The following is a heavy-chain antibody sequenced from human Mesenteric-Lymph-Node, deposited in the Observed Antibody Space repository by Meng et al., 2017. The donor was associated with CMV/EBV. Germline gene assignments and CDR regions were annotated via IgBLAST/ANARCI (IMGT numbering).Heavy chain of an antibody. V-gene: IGHV3-48*04. Sequence: GESLKISCAASGFTFRNYNMNWVRQAPGKGLECISYIGSSSGTILYADSVKGRFTISRDNAKNSLYLQMNSLRAEDTAVYYCARIPGGFCSSTSCYTEGYFDYWGQGTLVTVSS. CDR2: IGSSSGTI. J-gene: IGHJ4*02. D-gene: IGHD2-2*02. CDR3: ARIPGGFCSSTSCYTEGYFDY. CDR1: GFTFRNYN.